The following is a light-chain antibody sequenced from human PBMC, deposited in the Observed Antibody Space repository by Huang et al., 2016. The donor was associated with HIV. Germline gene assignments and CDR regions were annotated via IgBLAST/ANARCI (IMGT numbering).Light chain of an antibody. V-gene: IGKV4-1*01. CDR1: QSVLYSSNNKNY. Sequence: DIVMTQSPDSLAVSLGERATINCKSSQSVLYSSNNKNYLAWYQQKPGQPPKLLIYWASTRESGVPDRFSGSGSGTDFTLTISSLQAEDVAVYYCQQYYTTPRTFGQGTMLEIK. CDR3: QQYYTTPRT. J-gene: IGKJ2*01. CDR2: WAS.